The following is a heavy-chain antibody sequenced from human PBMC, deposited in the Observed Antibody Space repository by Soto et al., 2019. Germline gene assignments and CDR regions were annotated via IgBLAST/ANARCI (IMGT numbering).Heavy chain of an antibody. V-gene: IGHV1-69*12. D-gene: IGHD5-12*01. Sequence: QVQLVQSGAEVKKPGSSVKVSCKASGGTFSSYAISWVRQAPGQGLEWMGGIIPIFGTANYAQKFQGRVTISADESPRTASMELSSLRSGDTAVYYWAREVRADGYNLGGYDALDIWGQGTMVTVSS. CDR2: IIPIFGTA. CDR1: GGTFSSYA. J-gene: IGHJ3*02. CDR3: AREVRADGYNLGGYDALDI.